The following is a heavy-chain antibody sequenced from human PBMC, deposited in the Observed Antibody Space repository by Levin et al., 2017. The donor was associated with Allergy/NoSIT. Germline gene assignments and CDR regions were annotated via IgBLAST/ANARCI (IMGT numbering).Heavy chain of an antibody. Sequence: LSLTCAASGFTFSDYYMSWIRQAPGKGLEWVSYISSSSSYTNYADSVKGRFTISRDNAKNSLYLQMNSLRAEDTAVYYCARVEAVAGLLDYFDYWGQGTLVTVSS. V-gene: IGHV3-11*05. CDR2: ISSSSSYT. D-gene: IGHD6-19*01. CDR3: ARVEAVAGLLDYFDY. J-gene: IGHJ4*02. CDR1: GFTFSDYY.